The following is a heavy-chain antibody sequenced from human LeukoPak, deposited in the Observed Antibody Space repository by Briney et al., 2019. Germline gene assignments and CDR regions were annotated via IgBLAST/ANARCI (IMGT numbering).Heavy chain of an antibody. J-gene: IGHJ2*01. Sequence: QPGRSLRLSCAASGFTFSSYAMHWVRQAPGKGLEWVAVMSYDGSNKYYADSVKGRFTISRDNSKNTLYLQMNSLRAEDTAVYYCAREVDSYGYWYFDLWGRGTLVTVSS. D-gene: IGHD5-18*01. CDR1: GFTFSSYA. V-gene: IGHV3-30*04. CDR2: MSYDGSNK. CDR3: AREVDSYGYWYFDL.